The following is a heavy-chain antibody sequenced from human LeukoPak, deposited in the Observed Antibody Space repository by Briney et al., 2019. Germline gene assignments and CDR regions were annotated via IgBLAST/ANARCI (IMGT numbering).Heavy chain of an antibody. CDR2: INHSGST. D-gene: IGHD6-13*01. Sequence: SETLSLTCAVYGGSFSGYYWSWIRQPPGKGLEWIGEINHSGSTNYNPSLKSRVTISVDTSKNQFSLKLSSVTAADTAAYYCARDEYSSSWPYYFDYWGQGTLVTVSS. CDR3: ARDEYSSSWPYYFDY. V-gene: IGHV4-34*01. J-gene: IGHJ4*02. CDR1: GGSFSGYY.